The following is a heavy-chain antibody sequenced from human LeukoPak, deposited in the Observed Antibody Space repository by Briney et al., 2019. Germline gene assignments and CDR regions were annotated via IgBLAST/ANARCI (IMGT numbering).Heavy chain of an antibody. V-gene: IGHV4-34*01. J-gene: IGHJ5*02. CDR1: GGSFSGYY. CDR2: INHSGST. Sequence: SETLSLTCAVYGGSFSGYYWSWIRQPPGKGLEWLGEINHSGSTNYNPSLKSRVTISVDTSKNQFSLKLSSVTAADTAVYYCARGGNRGAAMRWFDPWGQGTLVTVSS. CDR3: ARGGNRGAAMRWFDP. D-gene: IGHD2-2*01.